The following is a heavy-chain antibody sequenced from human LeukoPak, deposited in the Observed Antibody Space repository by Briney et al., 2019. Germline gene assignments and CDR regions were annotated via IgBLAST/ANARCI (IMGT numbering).Heavy chain of an antibody. D-gene: IGHD6-13*01. Sequence: SETLSLTCTVSGGSISSGDYYWSWIRQPPGKGLEWIGYIYYSGSTYYNPSLKSRVTISVDTSKNQFSLKLSSVTAADTAVYYCARSSSWYHWFDPWGQGTLVTVSS. CDR2: IYYSGST. CDR3: ARSSSWYHWFDP. J-gene: IGHJ5*02. V-gene: IGHV4-30-4*08. CDR1: GGSISSGDYY.